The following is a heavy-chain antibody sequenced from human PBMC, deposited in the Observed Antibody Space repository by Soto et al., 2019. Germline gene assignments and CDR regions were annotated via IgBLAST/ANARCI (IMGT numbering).Heavy chain of an antibody. CDR2: IKQDGSEK. D-gene: IGHD7-27*01. CDR1: GFTFSSYW. Sequence: EVQLVESGGGLVQPGGSLRLSCAASGFTFSSYWMSWVRQAPGKGLEWVANIKQDGSEKYYVDSVKGRFTISRDNAKNSLYLQMNSLRAEDTAVYYCARENLGYYYYGMDVWGQGTTVTVSS. V-gene: IGHV3-7*03. J-gene: IGHJ6*02. CDR3: ARENLGYYYYGMDV.